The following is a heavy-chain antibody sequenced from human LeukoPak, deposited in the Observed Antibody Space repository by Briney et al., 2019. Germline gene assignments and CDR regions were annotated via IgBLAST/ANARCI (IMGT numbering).Heavy chain of an antibody. J-gene: IGHJ4*02. Sequence: PGRSLRLSCAASGFTFSSYSMNWVRQAPGKGLEWVSYISSSSSTIYYADSVKGRFTISRDNAKNSLYLQMNSLRDEDTAVYYCARGDVEMATIDFDYWGQGTLVTVSS. CDR3: ARGDVEMATIDFDY. V-gene: IGHV3-48*02. CDR1: GFTFSSYS. CDR2: ISSSSSTI. D-gene: IGHD5-24*01.